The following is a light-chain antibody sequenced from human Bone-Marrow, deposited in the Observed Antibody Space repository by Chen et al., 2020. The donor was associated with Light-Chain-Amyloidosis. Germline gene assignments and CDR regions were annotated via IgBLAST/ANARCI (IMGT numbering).Light chain of an antibody. CDR3: QQHHNTPLT. CDR1: QTINNN. Sequence: DIQMTQSPSSLSASVGDRNTITCRPSQTINNNLNWFQQKPGKAPQLWIYGESSLQTGVPSRFTGSGSGTEFTLTINGLQPEDFATYYCQQHHNTPLTFGGGTTVEIK. J-gene: IGKJ4*01. CDR2: GES. V-gene: IGKV1-39*01.